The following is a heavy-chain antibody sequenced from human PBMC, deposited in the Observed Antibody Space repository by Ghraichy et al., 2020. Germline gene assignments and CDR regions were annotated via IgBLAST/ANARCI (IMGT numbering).Heavy chain of an antibody. D-gene: IGHD3-9*01. CDR1: GYTFTDYY. Sequence: ASVKVSCKASGYTFTDYYMHWVRQAPGQGLEWMGWINPNSGGTNYAQKFQGRVTMSRDTSISTAYMELSRLRSDDTAVYYCARDRVPIFNQALTRYYGMDVWGQGTTVTVSS. V-gene: IGHV1-2*02. CDR2: INPNSGGT. J-gene: IGHJ6*02. CDR3: ARDRVPIFNQALTRYYGMDV.